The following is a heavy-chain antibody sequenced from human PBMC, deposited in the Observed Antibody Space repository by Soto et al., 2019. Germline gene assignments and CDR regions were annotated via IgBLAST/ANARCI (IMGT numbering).Heavy chain of an antibody. CDR2: LIPIFGTA. Sequence: GTSVKVRWKECRGGFGSCARSWVQQAQGKGLEWMGGLIPIFGTANYAQKFQGRVPITGDESTSTAYMELSRLRSDDTAVYYCATHNYYESSGIGRFVFSFDIWVQGTMVTVSS. CDR1: RGGFGSCA. CDR3: ATHNYYESSGIGRFVFSFDI. J-gene: IGHJ3*02. V-gene: IGHV1-69*13. D-gene: IGHD3-22*01.